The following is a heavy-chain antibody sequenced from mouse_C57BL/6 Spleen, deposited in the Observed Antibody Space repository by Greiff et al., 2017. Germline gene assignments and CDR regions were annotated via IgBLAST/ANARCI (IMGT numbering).Heavy chain of an antibody. J-gene: IGHJ1*03. Sequence: EVMLVESGGGLVKPGGSLKLSCAASGFTFSSYTMSWVRQTPEKRLEWVATISGGGGNTYYPDSVKGRFTISRDNAKNTLYLQMSSLRSEDTALYYCARPPYYYGSSYEWYFDVWGTGTTVTVSS. CDR3: ARPPYYYGSSYEWYFDV. CDR2: ISGGGGNT. CDR1: GFTFSSYT. D-gene: IGHD1-1*01. V-gene: IGHV5-9*01.